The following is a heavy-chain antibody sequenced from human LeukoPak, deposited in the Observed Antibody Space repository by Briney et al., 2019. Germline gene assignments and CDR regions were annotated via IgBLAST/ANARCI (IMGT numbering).Heavy chain of an antibody. CDR1: GFTFSSYA. Sequence: GGSLRLSCAASGFTFSSYAMSWVRQAPGKGLEYVSAISSNGGSTYYANSVKGRFTISRDNSKNTLYLQMGSLRAEDMAVYYCARGHKYYDFWSGYYRWGQGTLVTVSS. CDR3: ARGHKYYDFWSGYYR. V-gene: IGHV3-64*01. J-gene: IGHJ4*02. CDR2: ISSNGGST. D-gene: IGHD3-3*01.